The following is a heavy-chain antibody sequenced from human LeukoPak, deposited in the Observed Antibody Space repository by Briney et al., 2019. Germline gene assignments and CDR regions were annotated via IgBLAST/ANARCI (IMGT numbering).Heavy chain of an antibody. J-gene: IGHJ6*03. Sequence: SETLSLTCTVSGGSISSYYWSWLRQPPGKGLGWIGHIYYSGSTNYNPSLKSRVTISLDTSKNQFSLKLSSVPAADTAVYYCARLGCGGGSCYSARGGYYYYYMDVWGKGTTVTVSS. D-gene: IGHD2-15*01. CDR2: IYYSGST. CDR1: GGSISSYY. V-gene: IGHV4-59*08. CDR3: ARLGCGGGSCYSARGGYYYYYMDV.